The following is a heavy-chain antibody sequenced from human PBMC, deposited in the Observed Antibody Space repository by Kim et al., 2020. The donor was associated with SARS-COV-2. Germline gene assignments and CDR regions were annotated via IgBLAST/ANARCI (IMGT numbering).Heavy chain of an antibody. Sequence: GGSLRLSCAASGFTFSSYGMHWVRQAPGKGLEWVAVIWYDGSNKYYADSVKGRFTISRDNSKNTLYLQMNSLRAEDTAVYYCAKDPVVGATTAYWYFDLWGRGTLVTVSS. D-gene: IGHD1-26*01. CDR3: AKDPVVGATTAYWYFDL. J-gene: IGHJ2*01. CDR1: GFTFSSYG. CDR2: IWYDGSNK. V-gene: IGHV3-33*06.